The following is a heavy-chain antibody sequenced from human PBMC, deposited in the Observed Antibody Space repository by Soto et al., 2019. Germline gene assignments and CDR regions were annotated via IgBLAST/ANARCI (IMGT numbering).Heavy chain of an antibody. J-gene: IGHJ6*02. CDR1: GYSFTSYW. V-gene: IGHV5-51*01. D-gene: IGHD3-3*01. CDR3: ARHGPNDFMDV. Sequence: EVQLVQSGTEMKKPGESLKISCKASGYSFTSYWIDWVRQMPGKGLEGMGTIYPGDSDTRYSPSFQGQVTMSADKSTSTAYLQWRSLKASDSGMYYCARHGPNDFMDVWGQGTTVTVSS. CDR2: IYPGDSDT.